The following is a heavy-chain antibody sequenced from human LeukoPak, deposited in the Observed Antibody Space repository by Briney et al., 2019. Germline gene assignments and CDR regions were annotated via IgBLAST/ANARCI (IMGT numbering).Heavy chain of an antibody. D-gene: IGHD5-18*01. V-gene: IGHV3-48*02. J-gene: IGHJ2*01. CDR2: ISSSGSTI. CDR1: GFTFRSYS. CDR3: ATVAMEDWYFDL. Sequence: SGGSLRLSCVASGFTFRSYSMNWVRQAPGKGLEWVSYISSSGSTIYYADAVKGRFTISRDNAKNSLYLQMSSLRDEDTAVYYCATVAMEDWYFDLWCRGTLVTVSS.